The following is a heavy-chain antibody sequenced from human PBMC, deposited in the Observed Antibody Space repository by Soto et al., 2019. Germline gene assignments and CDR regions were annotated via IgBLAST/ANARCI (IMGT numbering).Heavy chain of an antibody. V-gene: IGHV4-61*08. Sequence: SETLSLTCAVSGGSISSGGYSWSWIRQPPGKGLEWIGYIYYSGSTNYNPSLKSRVTISVDTSKNQFSLKLSSVTAADTAVYYCARDRWFGESYYYGMDVWGQGTTVTVS. J-gene: IGHJ6*02. CDR1: GGSISSGGYS. D-gene: IGHD3-10*01. CDR3: ARDRWFGESYYYGMDV. CDR2: IYYSGST.